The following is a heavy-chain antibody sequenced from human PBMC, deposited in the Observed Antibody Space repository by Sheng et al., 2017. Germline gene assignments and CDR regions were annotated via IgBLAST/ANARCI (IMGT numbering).Heavy chain of an antibody. V-gene: IGHV3-30*04. CDR2: ISYDGSNK. CDR3: ARVYYDSSAYYYNDY. Sequence: QVQLVESGGGVVQPGRSLRLSCAASGFTFSGYAMHWVRQAPGKGLEWVAVISYDGSNKYYADSVKGRFSISRDNSKNTLYLQMSSLRAEDTAVYYCARVYYDSSAYYYNDYWGQGTLVTVSS. J-gene: IGHJ4*02. D-gene: IGHD3-22*01. CDR1: GFTFSGYA.